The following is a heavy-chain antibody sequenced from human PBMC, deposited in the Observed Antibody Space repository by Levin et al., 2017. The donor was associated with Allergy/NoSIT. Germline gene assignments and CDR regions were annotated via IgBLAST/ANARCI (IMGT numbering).Heavy chain of an antibody. CDR1: GGSISSYY. V-gene: IGHV4-4*07. D-gene: IGHD3-22*01. CDR2: IYSSGTT. CDR3: ARDPRYYDTSGDY. J-gene: IGHJ4*02. Sequence: GSLRLSCTVSGGSISSYYWTWIRQPAGEGLEWIGRIYSSGTTNYNPSLRSRVTMSVDTSKNQFSLKLNSVTAADTAVYYCARDPRYYDTSGDYWGQGTLVTVSS.